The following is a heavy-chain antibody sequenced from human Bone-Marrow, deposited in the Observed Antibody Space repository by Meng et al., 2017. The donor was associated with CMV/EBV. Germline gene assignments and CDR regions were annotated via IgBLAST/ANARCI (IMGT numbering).Heavy chain of an antibody. CDR2: ISSSSSYI. J-gene: IGHJ4*02. Sequence: ETLSLTCAASGFTFSSYSMNWVRQAPGKGLEWVSSISSSSSYIYYADSVKGRFTISRDNAKNSLYLQMNSLRAEDTAVYYCARRGSIDYWGQGTLVTVSS. CDR1: GFTFSSYS. V-gene: IGHV3-21*01. D-gene: IGHD3-10*01. CDR3: ARRGSIDY.